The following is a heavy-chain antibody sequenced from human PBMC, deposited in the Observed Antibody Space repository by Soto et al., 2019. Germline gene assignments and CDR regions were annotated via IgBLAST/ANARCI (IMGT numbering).Heavy chain of an antibody. CDR1: GYPFTTYY. Sequence: HVHLVQSGTEVKKPGASVRVSCMVSGYPFTTYYIHWVRQAPGQGLEWMGWIDPRSGGTVYEQKFQGPVTMTRDTSISSVYMDLSGLTSDDTALYYCATDDYGIFPYWGQGSLVTVSS. CDR2: IDPRSGGT. J-gene: IGHJ4*02. CDR3: ATDDYGIFPY. V-gene: IGHV1-2*02. D-gene: IGHD3-10*01.